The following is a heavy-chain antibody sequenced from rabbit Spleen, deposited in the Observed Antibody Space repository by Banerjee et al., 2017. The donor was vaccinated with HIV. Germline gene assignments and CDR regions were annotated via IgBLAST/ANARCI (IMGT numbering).Heavy chain of an antibody. Sequence: QLVESGGGLVQPGGSLKLSCKASGFDFGRYYMTWVRQAPGKGLEWIGDIDPIFGIAVYASWVNGRFTISSHNAQNTLYLQLNSLTAADTATYFCARDLITAVGWNFNLWGPGTLVTVS. J-gene: IGHJ4*01. D-gene: IGHD2-1*01. CDR1: GFDFGRYY. CDR3: ARDLITAVGWNFNL. V-gene: IGHV1S7*01. CDR2: IDPIFGIA.